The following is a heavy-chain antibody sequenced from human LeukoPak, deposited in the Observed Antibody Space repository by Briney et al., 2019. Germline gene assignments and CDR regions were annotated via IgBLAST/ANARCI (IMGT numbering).Heavy chain of an antibody. CDR1: GFTFSNYS. Sequence: GGSLRLSCAASGFTFSNYSMNWVRQAPGKGLEWVSSISSSSSYIYYADSVKGRFTISRDNAKNSLYLQMNSLRAEDTAVYYCARDYDFWSGSELDIWGQGTMVTVSS. V-gene: IGHV3-21*01. CDR2: ISSSSSYI. CDR3: ARDYDFWSGSELDI. D-gene: IGHD3-3*01. J-gene: IGHJ3*02.